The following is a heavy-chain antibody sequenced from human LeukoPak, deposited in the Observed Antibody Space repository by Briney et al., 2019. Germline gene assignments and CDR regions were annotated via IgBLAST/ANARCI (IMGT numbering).Heavy chain of an antibody. Sequence: SETLSLTCTVSGGSISSSSYYWGWIRQPPGKGLEWIGSIYYSGSTYYNPSLKSRVTISVDTSKTQFSLKLSSVTAADTAVYYCARSAAQYGDYGYWGQGTLVTVSS. CDR3: ARSAAQYGDYGY. V-gene: IGHV4-39*07. CDR1: GGSISSSSYY. D-gene: IGHD4-17*01. CDR2: IYYSGST. J-gene: IGHJ4*02.